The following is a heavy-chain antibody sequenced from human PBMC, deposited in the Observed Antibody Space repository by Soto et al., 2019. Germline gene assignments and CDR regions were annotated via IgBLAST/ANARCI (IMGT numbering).Heavy chain of an antibody. CDR1: GDSISRNGYF. J-gene: IGHJ6*02. CDR3: ARGTMLRGPGYYYAMDV. V-gene: IGHV4-31*03. CDR2: IYYSGSS. Sequence: QVQLQESGPGLVKPSQTLSLTCTVSGDSISRNGYFWTWIRQHPGNGLEWIGYIYYSGSSYYNPSLKSRVILSVDTSKNHFSLNLTAVTAAYTAVYYCARGTMLRGPGYYYAMDVWGQGTTVTVSS. D-gene: IGHD3-10*01.